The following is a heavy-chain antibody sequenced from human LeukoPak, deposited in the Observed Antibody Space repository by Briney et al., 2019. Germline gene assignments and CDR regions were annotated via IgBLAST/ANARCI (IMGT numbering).Heavy chain of an antibody. CDR2: IRSKAYGGTT. CDR1: GFTFGDYA. V-gene: IGHV3-49*04. CDR3: TGYDFWSGYLVDV. D-gene: IGHD3-3*01. Sequence: GGSLRLSCTASGFTFGDYAMSWVRQAPGKGLEWVGFIRSKAYGGTTEYAASVKGRFTISRDDSKSIAYLQMNSLKTEDTAVYYCTGYDFWSGYLVDVWGKGTTVTVSS. J-gene: IGHJ6*04.